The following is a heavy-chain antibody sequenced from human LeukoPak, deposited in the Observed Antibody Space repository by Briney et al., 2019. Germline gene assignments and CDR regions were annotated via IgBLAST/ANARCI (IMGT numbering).Heavy chain of an antibody. J-gene: IGHJ4*02. CDR1: GFTFSGYD. Sequence: GGSLRLSCAASGFTFSGYDMYWVRQAPGKGLEWVAFIRYGESHKYYVDSVKGRFAISRDNSMNTMYLQMNSLRPDDTAVYYCVKTGSGSFGDYWGQGTLVTISS. CDR2: IRYGESHK. V-gene: IGHV3-30*02. D-gene: IGHD2-15*01. CDR3: VKTGSGSFGDY.